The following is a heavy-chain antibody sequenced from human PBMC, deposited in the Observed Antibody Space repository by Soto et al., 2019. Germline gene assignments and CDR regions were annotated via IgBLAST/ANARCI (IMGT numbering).Heavy chain of an antibody. V-gene: IGHV4-39*01. Sequence: ASETLSLTCTVSGGSISSSSYYWGWIRQPPGKGLEWIGSIYYSGSTYYNPSLKSRVTISVDTSKNQFSLKLSSVTAADTAVYYCARGATPYYDFWSGYYYYMDVWGKGTTVTVSS. CDR1: GGSISSSSYY. J-gene: IGHJ6*03. D-gene: IGHD3-3*01. CDR3: ARGATPYYDFWSGYYYYMDV. CDR2: IYYSGST.